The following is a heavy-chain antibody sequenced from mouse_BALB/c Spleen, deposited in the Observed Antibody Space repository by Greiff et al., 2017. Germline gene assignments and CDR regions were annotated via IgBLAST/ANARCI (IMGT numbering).Heavy chain of an antibody. CDR3: TRNDGSSWYSDD. CDR2: ISYSGST. D-gene: IGHD1-1*01. J-gene: IGHJ1*01. CDR1: GYSITSDYA. V-gene: IGHV3-2*02. Sequence: EVKLQESGPGLVKPSQSLSLTCTVTGYSITSDYAWYWIQQFPGIKLELRGYISYSGSTSYNPFLKSRISITRDTTKNQFFLQLNSVTTEDTATYYCTRNDGSSWYSDDWGAGTTVTVSS.